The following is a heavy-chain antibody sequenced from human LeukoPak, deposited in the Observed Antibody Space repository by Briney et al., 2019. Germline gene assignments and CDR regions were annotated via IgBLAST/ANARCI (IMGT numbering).Heavy chain of an antibody. CDR3: ARGRYAVGAGYYFDY. CDR2: IRNSRSNK. J-gene: IGHJ4*02. V-gene: IGHV3-21*01. CDR1: GFTFSSYS. Sequence: PGGSLRLSCAASGFTFSSYSMHWVRQAPGKGLEWVSSIRNSRSNKYYADSVKGRFTISRDNSKNTLYLQMNSLRAEDTAVYYCARGRYAVGAGYYFDYWGQGTLVSVPS. D-gene: IGHD1-26*01.